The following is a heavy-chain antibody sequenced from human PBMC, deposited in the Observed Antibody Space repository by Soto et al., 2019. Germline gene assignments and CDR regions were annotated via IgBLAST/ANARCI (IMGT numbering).Heavy chain of an antibody. Sequence: QVQLVESGGGVVQPGRSLRLSCAASGFTFSSYGMHWVRQAPGKGLEWVAVISYDGSNKYYADSVKGRFTISRDNSKNTLYLQMNSLTAEDTAVYYCAKSEWRYCSSTSCLSRDWFDPWGQGTLVTVSS. CDR2: ISYDGSNK. CDR1: GFTFSSYG. CDR3: AKSEWRYCSSTSCLSRDWFDP. V-gene: IGHV3-30*18. J-gene: IGHJ5*02. D-gene: IGHD2-2*01.